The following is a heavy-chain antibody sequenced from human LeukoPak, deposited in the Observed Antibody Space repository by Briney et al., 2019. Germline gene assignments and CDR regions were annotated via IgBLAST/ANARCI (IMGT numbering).Heavy chain of an antibody. CDR3: ATMRSGTIFGVVIIGPGPGYGMDV. CDR2: FDPEDGET. CDR1: GYTPTELS. Sequence: ASVKVSCKVSGYTPTELSMHWVRQAPGKGLEWMGGFDPEDGETIYAQKFQGRVTMTEDTSTDTAYMELSSLRSEDTAVYYCATMRSGTIFGVVIIGPGPGYGMDVWGQGTTVTVSS. J-gene: IGHJ6*02. D-gene: IGHD3-3*01. V-gene: IGHV1-24*01.